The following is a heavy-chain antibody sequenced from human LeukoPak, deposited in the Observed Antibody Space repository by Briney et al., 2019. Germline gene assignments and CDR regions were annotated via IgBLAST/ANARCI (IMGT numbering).Heavy chain of an antibody. D-gene: IGHD6-19*01. CDR1: GYTLTELS. CDR2: FDPEDGEI. Sequence: ASVKVSCKVSGYTLTELSMHWVRQAPGNGLEWMGGFDPEDGEIIYAQKFQGRVTMTEDTSTDTAYMELSSLRSEDTAVYFCATKQWLVPGDAFDIWGQGTLVTVSS. V-gene: IGHV1-24*01. CDR3: ATKQWLVPGDAFDI. J-gene: IGHJ3*02.